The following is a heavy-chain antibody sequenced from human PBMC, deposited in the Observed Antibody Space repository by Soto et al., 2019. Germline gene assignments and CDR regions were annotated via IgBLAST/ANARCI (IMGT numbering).Heavy chain of an antibody. J-gene: IGHJ4*02. Sequence: XGSLRLTFAASGFTFSLYSMIWVRQAPGKGLEWVASITISSSYIYYEDSLKGRFTISRDNAKNSLFLQLDSLRAEDTAVYFCVRARSTDSRPDDWGQGTLVTVSS. CDR3: VRARSTDSRPDD. V-gene: IGHV3-21*01. CDR1: GFTFSLYS. CDR2: ITISSSYI. D-gene: IGHD3-22*01.